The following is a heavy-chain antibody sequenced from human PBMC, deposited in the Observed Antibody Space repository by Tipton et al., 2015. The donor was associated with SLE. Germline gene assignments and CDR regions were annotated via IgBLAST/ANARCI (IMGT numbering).Heavy chain of an antibody. CDR1: GVSISGGGFY. CDR2: IYATEST. V-gene: IGHV4-61*02. D-gene: IGHD2-2*01. Sequence: TLSLTCTVSGVSISGGGFYWTWIRQPAGKGLEWVGRIYATESTNYNPSLKTRVSISVGTSKNQFSLKLSSLTAADAAVYFCARRGTSTSASLGAFDIWGTGTMVTVSS. J-gene: IGHJ3*02. CDR3: ARRGTSTSASLGAFDI.